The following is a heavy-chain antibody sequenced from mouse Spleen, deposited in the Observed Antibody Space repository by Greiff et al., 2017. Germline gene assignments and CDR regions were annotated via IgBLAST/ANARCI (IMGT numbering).Heavy chain of an antibody. CDR1: GYSFTDYN. D-gene: IGHD4-1*01. CDR3: ARGLTGTKYYFDY. CDR2: INPNYGTT. J-gene: IGHJ2*01. Sequence: VQLKQSGPELVKPGASVKISCKASGYSFTDYNMNWVKQSNGKSLEWIGVINPNYGTTSYNQKFKGKATLTVDQSSSIAYMQLNSLTSEDSAVYYCARGLTGTKYYFDYWGQGTTLTVSS. V-gene: IGHV1-39*01.